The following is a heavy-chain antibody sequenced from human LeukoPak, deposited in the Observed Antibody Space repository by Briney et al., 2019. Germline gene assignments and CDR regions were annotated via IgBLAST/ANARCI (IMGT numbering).Heavy chain of an antibody. Sequence: PGGSLRLSCSASGFTFSSCGMHWVRQAPGKGLEWVAVISYDGSNKYYADSVKGRFTISRDNSKNTLYLQMNSLRAEDTAFYYCARDVDYDDEGGFDYWGQGTLVTVSS. V-gene: IGHV3-30*03. CDR3: ARDVDYDDEGGFDY. J-gene: IGHJ4*02. CDR2: ISYDGSNK. D-gene: IGHD4-17*01. CDR1: GFTFSSCG.